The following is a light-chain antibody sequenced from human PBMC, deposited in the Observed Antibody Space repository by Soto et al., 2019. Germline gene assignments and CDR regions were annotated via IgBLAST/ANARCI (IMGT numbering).Light chain of an antibody. CDR3: QQYSTSPIT. CDR2: AAS. J-gene: IGKJ5*01. Sequence: ETVLTQSPGTLSLSPGERATLSCRASQSSSSYLTWYQQRPGQAPRLLIYAASRRATGIPDRFSGSGSGTDFTLTISRLEPEEFAVYYCQQYSTSPITFGQGTRLEIK. V-gene: IGKV3-20*01. CDR1: QSSSSY.